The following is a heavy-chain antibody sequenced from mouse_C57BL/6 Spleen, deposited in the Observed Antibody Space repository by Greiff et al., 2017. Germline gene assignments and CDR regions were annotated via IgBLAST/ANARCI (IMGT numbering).Heavy chain of an antibody. CDR1: GYAFSSSW. CDR3: ARWGDYDFFDY. V-gene: IGHV1-82*01. Sequence: QVQLQQSGPELVKPGASVKISCKASGYAFSSSWMNWVKQRPGKGLEWIGRIYPGDGDTNYNGKFKGKATLTADKSSSTAYMQLSSLTSEDSAVYCCARWGDYDFFDYWGQGTTLTVSS. CDR2: IYPGDGDT. J-gene: IGHJ2*01. D-gene: IGHD2-4*01.